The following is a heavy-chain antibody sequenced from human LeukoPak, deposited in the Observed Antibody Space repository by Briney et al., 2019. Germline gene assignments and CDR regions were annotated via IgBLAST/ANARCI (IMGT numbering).Heavy chain of an antibody. J-gene: IGHJ6*02. V-gene: IGHV3-30*04. CDR3: ARDSKEYYYYYYGMDV. CDR2: ISYDGSNK. CDR1: GFTFSSYA. Sequence: AGGSLRLSCAASGFTFSSYAMHWVRQAPGKGLEWVAVISYDGSNKYYADSVKGRFTISRDNSKNTLYLQMNSLRAEDTAVYYCARDSKEYYYYYYGMDVWGQGTTVTVSS. D-gene: IGHD2/OR15-2a*01.